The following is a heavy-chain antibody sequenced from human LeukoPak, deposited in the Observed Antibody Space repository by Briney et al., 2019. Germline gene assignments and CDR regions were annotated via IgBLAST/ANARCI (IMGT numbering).Heavy chain of an antibody. Sequence: GGSLRLSCAASGFIFSSYAMSWVRQAPGEGLEWVSALSSSGGSTYYTDSVKGRFTISRDNSKNTLYLLMTSLGAEDTAVYYCAKRGRQQLSSYMDVWGKGTTVTVSS. J-gene: IGHJ6*03. CDR2: LSSSGGST. CDR1: GFIFSSYA. V-gene: IGHV3-23*01. D-gene: IGHD6-13*01. CDR3: AKRGRQQLSSYMDV.